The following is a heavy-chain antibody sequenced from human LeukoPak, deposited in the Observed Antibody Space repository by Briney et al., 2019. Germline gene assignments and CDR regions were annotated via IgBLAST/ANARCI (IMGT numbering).Heavy chain of an antibody. J-gene: IGHJ6*03. D-gene: IGHD5-12*01. CDR2: FDPEEGEP. V-gene: IGHV1-24*01. CDR1: GYSLSELY. CDR3: ATWLPSADIEGHYYYYMDV. Sequence: ASVTVSCKVSGYSLSELYIHWVRQAPGKGLEWMGGFDPEEGEPIYAQKFQGRVTMTEDTSPDTAYMDLSRLTSEDTAVYYCATWLPSADIEGHYYYYMDVWGKGTTVTVSS.